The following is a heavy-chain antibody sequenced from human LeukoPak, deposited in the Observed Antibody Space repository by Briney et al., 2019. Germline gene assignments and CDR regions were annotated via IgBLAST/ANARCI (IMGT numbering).Heavy chain of an antibody. D-gene: IGHD1-1*01. CDR3: ARVEGTGTTIDY. V-gene: IGHV3-21*01. Sequence: PGGFLRLSCAASGFTFSSYSMNWVRQAPGKGLEWVSSISSSSSYIYYADSVKGRFTISRDNAKNSLYLQMNSLRAEDTAVYYCARVEGTGTTIDYWGQGTLVTVSP. CDR2: ISSSSSYI. CDR1: GFTFSSYS. J-gene: IGHJ4*02.